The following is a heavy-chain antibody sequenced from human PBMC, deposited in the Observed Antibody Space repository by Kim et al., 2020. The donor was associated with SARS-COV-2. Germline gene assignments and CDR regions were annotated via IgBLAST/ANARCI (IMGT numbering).Heavy chain of an antibody. D-gene: IGHD4-4*01. J-gene: IGHJ3*02. CDR1: GFRFTSYT. Sequence: ASGFRFTSYTMPGVREAPGKALEWVALVSYDETNRDYAGSVKGRFTVSRDNSKSTLFLHMNSLRPDDTSTYYCVAEDYNYVFEIWGQGTMV. V-gene: IGHV3-30-3*01. CDR2: VSYDETNR. CDR3: VAEDYNYVFEI.